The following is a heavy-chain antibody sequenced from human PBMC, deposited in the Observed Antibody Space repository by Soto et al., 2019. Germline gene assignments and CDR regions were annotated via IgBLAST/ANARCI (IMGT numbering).Heavy chain of an antibody. CDR3: ARAGGGYCSGGSCLNAFDI. V-gene: IGHV3-66*01. Sequence: GGSLRLSCAASGFPVSSNYMSWVRQAPGKGLEWASVIYSGGSTYYADSVKGRFTISRDNSKNTLYLQMNSLRAEDTAVYYCARAGGGYCSGGSCLNAFDIWGQGTMVTVSS. J-gene: IGHJ3*02. CDR2: IYSGGST. D-gene: IGHD2-15*01. CDR1: GFPVSSNY.